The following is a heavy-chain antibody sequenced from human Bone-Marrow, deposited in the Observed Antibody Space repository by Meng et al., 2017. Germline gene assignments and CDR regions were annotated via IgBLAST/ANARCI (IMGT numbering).Heavy chain of an antibody. CDR2: INPKSGDT. V-gene: IGHV1-2*06. CDR1: CYQFPDYY. CDR3: ARDEDISAAGKLFGDY. D-gene: IGHD6-25*01. J-gene: IGHJ4*02. Sequence: QGLLGQSGDEGKKTGASVKVSCKTACYQFPDYYLRWVRRAPGQGLEWMGRINPKSGDTHYAQKFQARVTMTGDTSISTAYMELSGLRSDDTAMYYCARDEDISAAGKLFGDYWGQGTLVTVSS.